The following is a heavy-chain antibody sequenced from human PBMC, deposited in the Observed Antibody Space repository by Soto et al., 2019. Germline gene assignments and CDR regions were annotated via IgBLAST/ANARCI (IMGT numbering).Heavy chain of an antibody. Sequence: EVQLLESGGGLVQPGGSLRLSCAASGFTFSNYAMSWVRQAPGKGLEWVSTISGGGDSTYYADSVKGRFTISRDSSKNTLYLQVTSLRAEDTAAHYCAKRSLTPAAMKSPFDYWGQGTLVTVSS. D-gene: IGHD2-2*01. J-gene: IGHJ4*02. V-gene: IGHV3-23*01. CDR1: GFTFSNYA. CDR3: AKRSLTPAAMKSPFDY. CDR2: ISGGGDST.